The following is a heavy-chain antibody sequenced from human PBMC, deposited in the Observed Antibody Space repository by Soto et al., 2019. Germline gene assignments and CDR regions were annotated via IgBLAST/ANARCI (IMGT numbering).Heavy chain of an antibody. CDR1: GFTFSSYG. V-gene: IGHV3-33*03. CDR3: ARLYCSASSCYSVGGFDI. CDR2: IWFDGSDK. J-gene: IGHJ3*02. D-gene: IGHD2-15*01. Sequence: ESGGGVVQPGRSLRLSCAASGFTFSSYGMHWVRQAPGKGLEWVALIWFDGSDKYSADSVKGRFTISRDNSKNTLYLQMNSLRAEDTAVYYCARLYCSASSCYSVGGFDIWGQGTMVTVSS.